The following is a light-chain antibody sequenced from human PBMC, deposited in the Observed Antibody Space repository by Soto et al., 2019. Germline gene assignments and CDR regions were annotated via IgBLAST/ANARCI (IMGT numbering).Light chain of an antibody. CDR1: SSDVGYYNY. CDR2: EVS. J-gene: IGLJ1*01. Sequence: QSVLTQPASVSGSPGQLITISCTGTSSDVGYYNYVSWYQQHPGKAPKLMIYEVSNRPSGVSNRFSGSKSGNTASLTISGLQAEDEADYYCSSYTSSSTLEVFGTGTKVTV. CDR3: SSYTSSSTLEV. V-gene: IGLV2-14*01.